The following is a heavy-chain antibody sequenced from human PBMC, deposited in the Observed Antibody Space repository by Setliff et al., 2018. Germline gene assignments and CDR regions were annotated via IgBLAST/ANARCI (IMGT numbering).Heavy chain of an antibody. CDR1: GYSFSTYA. D-gene: IGHD2-2*02. CDR3: ARDREYCSRTSCYIDY. CDR2: INGGNGNT. J-gene: IGHJ4*02. V-gene: IGHV1-3*01. Sequence: ASVKVSCKASGYSFSTYAMHWVRQAPGQRLEWMGWINGGNGNTKYSQKFQGRITITRDISASTAYMEMSSLRSEDTAVYYCARDREYCSRTSCYIDYWGQGALVTVSS.